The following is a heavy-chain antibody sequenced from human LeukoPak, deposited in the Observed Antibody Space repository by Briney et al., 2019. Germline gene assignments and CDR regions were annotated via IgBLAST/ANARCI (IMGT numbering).Heavy chain of an antibody. J-gene: IGHJ5*02. CDR1: GFTFSSYG. CDR3: ARGGWKSITMIVVALAEGGNWFDP. Sequence: PGGSLRLSCAASGFTFSSYGMHWVRQAPGKGLEWVAFIRYDGSNKYYADSVKGRFTISRDNSKNTLYLQMNSLRAEDTAVYYCARGGWKSITMIVVALAEGGNWFDPWGQGTLVTVSS. D-gene: IGHD3-22*01. CDR2: IRYDGSNK. V-gene: IGHV3-30*02.